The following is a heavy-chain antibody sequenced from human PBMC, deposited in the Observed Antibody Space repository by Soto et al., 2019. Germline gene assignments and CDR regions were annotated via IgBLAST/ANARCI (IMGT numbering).Heavy chain of an antibody. CDR1: GGSISSYY. V-gene: IGHV4-59*01. CDR3: ARAPERGSGWYYYYYYMAV. CDR2: IYYSGST. J-gene: IGHJ6*03. D-gene: IGHD6-19*01. Sequence: SETLSLTCTVSGGSISSYYWSWIRQPPGKGLEWIGYIYYSGSTNYNPSLKSRVTISVDTSKNQFSLKLSSVTAADTAVYYCARAPERGSGWYYYYYYMAVWGKGTTVTVSS.